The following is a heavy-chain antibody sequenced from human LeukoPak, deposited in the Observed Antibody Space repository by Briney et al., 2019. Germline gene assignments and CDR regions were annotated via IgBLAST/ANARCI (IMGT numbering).Heavy chain of an antibody. D-gene: IGHD3/OR15-3a*01. J-gene: IGHJ4*02. CDR3: ARTGPNWRIDF. CDR1: GFTVSGSW. V-gene: IGHV3-74*01. Sequence: GGSLRLSCAASGFTVSGSWIHWVRQVPGKGLLWVSLINNDGSSTTYADSVKGRFTISRDNARNMVYLQMNSLRVDDTATYYCARTGPNWRIDFWGQGTLVTVSS. CDR2: INNDGSST.